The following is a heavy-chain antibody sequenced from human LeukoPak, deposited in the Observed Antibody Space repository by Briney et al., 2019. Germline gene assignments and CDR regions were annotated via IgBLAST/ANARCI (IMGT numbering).Heavy chain of an antibody. CDR3: AKPNGGSRGYSYGYGY. CDR1: GFTFSSYA. V-gene: IGHV3-23*01. J-gene: IGHJ4*02. Sequence: GGSLGLSCAASGFTFSSYAMSWVRQAPGKGLEWVSAISGSGGSTYYADSVKGRFTISRDNSKNTLYLQMNSLRAEDTAVYYCAKPNGGSRGYSYGYGYWGQGTLVTVSS. D-gene: IGHD5-18*01. CDR2: ISGSGGST.